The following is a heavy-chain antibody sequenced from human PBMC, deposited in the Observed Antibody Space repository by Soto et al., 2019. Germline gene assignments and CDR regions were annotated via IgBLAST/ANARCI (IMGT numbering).Heavy chain of an antibody. Sequence: GESLKISCKGSGYSFTSYWIGWVRQMPGKGLEWMGIIYPGGSDTRYSPSFQGQVTISADKSISTAYLQWSSLKASDTAMYYCARQEAAAGPYYYYYGMDVWGQGTTVTVSS. J-gene: IGHJ6*02. D-gene: IGHD6-13*01. CDR1: GYSFTSYW. V-gene: IGHV5-51*01. CDR3: ARQEAAAGPYYYYYGMDV. CDR2: IYPGGSDT.